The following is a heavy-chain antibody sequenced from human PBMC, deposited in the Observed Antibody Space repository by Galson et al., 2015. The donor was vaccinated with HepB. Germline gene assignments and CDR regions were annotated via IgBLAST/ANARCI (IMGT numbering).Heavy chain of an antibody. CDR2: MWYDGSNK. D-gene: IGHD3-10*01. V-gene: IGHV3-33*01. J-gene: IGHJ3*02. Sequence: SLRLSCAASGFTFSSYGMHWVRQAPGKGLEWVAVMWYDGSNKYYADPVKGRFTISRDNSKNTLYLQMNSLRAEDMAVYYCARDPYGTVYAFDIWGQGTMVTVSS. CDR1: GFTFSSYG. CDR3: ARDPYGTVYAFDI.